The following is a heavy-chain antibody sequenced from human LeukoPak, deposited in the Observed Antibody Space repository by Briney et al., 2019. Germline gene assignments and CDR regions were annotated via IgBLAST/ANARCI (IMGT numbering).Heavy chain of an antibody. V-gene: IGHV1-3*01. Sequence: ASVKVSCKASVYTFTSYAMHWVRQAPGQRLEWMGWINAGNGNTKYSQKFQGRVTITRDTSASTAYMELSSLRSEDTAVYYCARGKEENLLWFGELSRWGNRGGDWFDPWGQGTLVTVSS. J-gene: IGHJ5*02. CDR2: INAGNGNT. CDR3: ARGKEENLLWFGELSRWGNRGGDWFDP. CDR1: VYTFTSYA. D-gene: IGHD3-10*01.